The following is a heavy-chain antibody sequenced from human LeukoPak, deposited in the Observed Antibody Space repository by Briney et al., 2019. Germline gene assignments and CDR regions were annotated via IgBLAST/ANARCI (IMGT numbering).Heavy chain of an antibody. D-gene: IGHD3-10*01. V-gene: IGHV4-34*01. CDR2: INHSGST. CDR1: GGSFGGYY. Sequence: PSETLSLTCAVYGGSFGGYYWSWIRQPPGKGLEWIGEINHSGSTNYNPSLKSRVTISVDTSKNQFSLKLSSVTAADTAVYYCARGYNYYGSGRLYGGFDYWGQGTLVTVSS. CDR3: ARGYNYYGSGRLYGGFDY. J-gene: IGHJ4*02.